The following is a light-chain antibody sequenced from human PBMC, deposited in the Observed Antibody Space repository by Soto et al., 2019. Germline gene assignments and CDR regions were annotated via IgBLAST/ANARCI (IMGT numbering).Light chain of an antibody. Sequence: DIQMTQSPSTLSASVGDRVTITCRASQSISSWLAWYQQKPGKAPELLIYDASSLESGVPSRFSGSGSGTDFTLTISSLQPDDFATYYCQQYNSYSCTFGQGTKVEIK. CDR2: DAS. V-gene: IGKV1-5*01. CDR1: QSISSW. CDR3: QQYNSYSCT. J-gene: IGKJ1*01.